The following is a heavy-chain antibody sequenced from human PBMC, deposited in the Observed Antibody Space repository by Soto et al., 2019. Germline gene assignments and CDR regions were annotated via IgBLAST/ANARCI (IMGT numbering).Heavy chain of an antibody. CDR1: GGSFSGYY. CDR3: ARAAAGTNWFDP. CDR2: INHSGST. J-gene: IGHJ5*02. V-gene: IGHV4-34*01. Sequence: QVQLQQWGAGLLKPSETLSLTCAVYGGSFSGYYWSWIRQPPGKGLEWIGEINHSGSTNYNPSLKSRXXIXVXMSKNQFSLKLSSVTAADTAVYHCARAAAGTNWFDPWGQGTLVTVSS. D-gene: IGHD6-13*01.